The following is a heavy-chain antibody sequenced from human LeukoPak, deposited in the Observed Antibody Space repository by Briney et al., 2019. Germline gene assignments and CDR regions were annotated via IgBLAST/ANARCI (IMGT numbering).Heavy chain of an antibody. CDR1: GFTFTDAW. CDR3: ATQLRWEVRDDNDF. CDR2: LKSTADGGIT. D-gene: IGHD1-26*01. V-gene: IGHV3-15*01. Sequence: GGALRLSCAASGFTFTDAWMSWVRQAPGKGLEWVGRLKSTADGGITDYAAPVRGRLTISRDDSKNSLYLQMNSLKTDDTAMYFCATQLRWEVRDDNDFWGQGTLVTVSP. J-gene: IGHJ4*02.